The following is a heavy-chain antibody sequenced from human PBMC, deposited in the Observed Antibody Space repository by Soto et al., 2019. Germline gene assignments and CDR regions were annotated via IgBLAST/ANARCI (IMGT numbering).Heavy chain of an antibody. CDR2: IWYDGSNK. V-gene: IGHV3-33*01. Sequence: QVQLVESGGGVVQPGRSLRLSCAASGFTFSSYGMHWVRQAPGKGLEWVAVIWYDGSNKYYADSVKGRFTISRDNSKNTLDLQMNSMRAEDIAGYYCAREVSGYYMDVWGKGTMVTVSS. CDR3: AREVSGYYMDV. D-gene: IGHD3-10*01. CDR1: GFTFSSYG. J-gene: IGHJ6*03.